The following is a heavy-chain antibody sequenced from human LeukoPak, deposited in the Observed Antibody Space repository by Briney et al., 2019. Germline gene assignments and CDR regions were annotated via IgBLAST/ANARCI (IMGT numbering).Heavy chain of an antibody. Sequence: SETLSLTCAVYGGSFSSYYWSWIRQPPGKGLEWIGYIYYSGSTNYNPSLKSRVTISVDTSKNQFSLKLSSVTAADTAVYYCARHGTYYYDSSAIDYWGQGTLVTVSS. CDR3: ARHGTYYYDSSAIDY. J-gene: IGHJ4*02. CDR1: GGSFSSYY. V-gene: IGHV4-59*08. D-gene: IGHD3-22*01. CDR2: IYYSGST.